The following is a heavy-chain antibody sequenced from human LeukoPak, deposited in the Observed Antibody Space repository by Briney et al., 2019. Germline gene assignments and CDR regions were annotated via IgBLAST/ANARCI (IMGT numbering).Heavy chain of an antibody. Sequence: GGSLRLSCAASGFTFGDYAMHWVRQGPGKGLEWVSGISWNSGSIGYADSVKGRFTISRDNAKNSLYLQMNSLRAEDTALYYCAKRRGVTGDAFDIWGQGTMVTVSS. CDR2: ISWNSGSI. CDR1: GFTFGDYA. J-gene: IGHJ3*02. V-gene: IGHV3-9*01. CDR3: AKRRGVTGDAFDI. D-gene: IGHD3-10*01.